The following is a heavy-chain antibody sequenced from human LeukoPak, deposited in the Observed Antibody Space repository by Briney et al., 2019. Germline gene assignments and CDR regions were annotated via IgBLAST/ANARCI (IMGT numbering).Heavy chain of an antibody. Sequence: PGGSLRLSCAASGFTFSSYSMNWVRQAPGKGLEWVSYISSSSSTIYYADSVKGRFTISRDNAENSLYLQMSSLRAEDTAVYHCASSPDTSGYPIGHWGQGTLVAVSS. CDR1: GFTFSSYS. D-gene: IGHD3-22*01. CDR2: ISSSSSTI. CDR3: ASSPDTSGYPIGH. J-gene: IGHJ4*02. V-gene: IGHV3-48*04.